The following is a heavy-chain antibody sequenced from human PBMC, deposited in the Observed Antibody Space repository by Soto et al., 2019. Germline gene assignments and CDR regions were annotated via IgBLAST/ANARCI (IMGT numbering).Heavy chain of an antibody. D-gene: IGHD1-26*01. CDR1: GFTFSDTL. Sequence: QVQLVQSGAELKKPGASVNISCQASGFTFSDTLINWVRQGPGQRLEWMGWINPANGNTRYSESFQGRVTISSLSSACTAHVALSDLTSEDTAVYYCARDIVSVGPRANEAFDLWGQGTMITVSS. J-gene: IGHJ3*01. CDR3: ARDIVSVGPRANEAFDL. V-gene: IGHV1-3*01. CDR2: INPANGNT.